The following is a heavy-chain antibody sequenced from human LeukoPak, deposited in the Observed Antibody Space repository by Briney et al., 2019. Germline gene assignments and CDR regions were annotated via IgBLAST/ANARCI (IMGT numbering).Heavy chain of an antibody. J-gene: IGHJ5*02. CDR2: IYYTGST. V-gene: IGHV4-59*01. CDR3: ARVGVDYGEVWFDP. Sequence: SETLSLTCPVSGGSISSYYWNWIRQPPGKGLEWIGHIYYTGSTSYNASLRSRVMISMDTFKNQFALKLSSVTAADTAVYYCARVGVDYGEVWFDPWGQGTLVTVSS. D-gene: IGHD4-17*01. CDR1: GGSISSYY.